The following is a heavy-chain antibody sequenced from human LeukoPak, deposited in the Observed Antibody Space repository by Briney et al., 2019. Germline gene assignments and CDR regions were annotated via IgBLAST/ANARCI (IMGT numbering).Heavy chain of an antibody. J-gene: IGHJ3*02. CDR3: ASHHLIAAAGRAFDI. V-gene: IGHV3-23*01. D-gene: IGHD6-13*01. Sequence: PGGSLRLSCAASGFTFSSYDMTWVRQAPGRGLEWVSSIRPSGDNTYYGDSVKGRFTISRDNSKNTLYLQMNSLRAEDTAVYYCASHHLIAAAGRAFDIWGQGTMVTVSS. CDR1: GFTFSSYD. CDR2: IRPSGDNT.